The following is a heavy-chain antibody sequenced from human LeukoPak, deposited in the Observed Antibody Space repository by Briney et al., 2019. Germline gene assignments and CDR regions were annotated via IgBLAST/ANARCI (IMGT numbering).Heavy chain of an antibody. J-gene: IGHJ4*02. CDR3: AKDGGLWVSAHWGDS. CDR1: GFTVSSNY. D-gene: IGHD7-27*01. CDR2: IYSGGST. V-gene: IGHV3-53*01. Sequence: PGVSLRLSCAASGFTVSSNYMSWVRQAPGKGLEWVSAIYSGGSTYYADSVKGRFTISRDISKNTLYLQMNSLRAEDTAVYYCAKDGGLWVSAHWGDSWGRGTLVTVSS.